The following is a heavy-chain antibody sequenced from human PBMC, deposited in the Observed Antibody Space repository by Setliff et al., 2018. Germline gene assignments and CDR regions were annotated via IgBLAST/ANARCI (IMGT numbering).Heavy chain of an antibody. D-gene: IGHD1-26*01. Sequence: SETLSLTCSVSGGAVSGDYWTWIRQPPGKGLEYIGYINYSGSTNYNPSLKSRVTISGDTSKNQVSLRLSSVTAADTAVYYCATRKSSGRLYYMDAWGKGTTVTSP. CDR1: GGAVSGDY. CDR3: ATRKSSGRLYYMDA. J-gene: IGHJ6*03. V-gene: IGHV4-59*02. CDR2: INYSGST.